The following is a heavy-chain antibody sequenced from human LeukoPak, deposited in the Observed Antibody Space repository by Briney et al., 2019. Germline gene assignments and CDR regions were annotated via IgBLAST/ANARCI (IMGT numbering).Heavy chain of an antibody. CDR3: AKDLRGSYIGEDYFDY. CDR1: GFTFSSYA. J-gene: IGHJ4*02. V-gene: IGHV3-30-3*01. CDR2: ISYDGSNK. Sequence: GRSLRLSCAASGFTFSSYAMHWVRQAPGKGLEWVAVISYDGSNKYYADSVKGRFTISRDNSKNTLYLQMNSLRAEDTAVYYCAKDLRGSYIGEDYFDYWGQGTLVTVSS. D-gene: IGHD3-10*01.